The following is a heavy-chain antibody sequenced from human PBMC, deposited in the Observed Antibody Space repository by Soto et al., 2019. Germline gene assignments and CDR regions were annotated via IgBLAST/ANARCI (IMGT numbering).Heavy chain of an antibody. J-gene: IGHJ6*02. CDR1: GDSVSSNSAA. CDR2: TYYRSKWYN. D-gene: IGHD2-2*02. CDR3: ARDRDIVVVPAAIRAYYYYGMDV. V-gene: IGHV6-1*01. Sequence: SQTLSLTCAISGDSVSSNSAAWNWIRQSPSRGLEWLGRTYYRSKWYNDYAVSAKSRITINPDTSKNQFSLQLNSVTPEDTAVYYCARDRDIVVVPAAIRAYYYYGMDVWGQGTTVTVSS.